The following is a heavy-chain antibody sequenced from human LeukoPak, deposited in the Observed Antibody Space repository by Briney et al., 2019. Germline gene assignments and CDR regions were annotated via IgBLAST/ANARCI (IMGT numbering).Heavy chain of an antibody. CDR2: INHSGST. CDR1: GGSFSGYY. V-gene: IGHV4-34*01. Sequence: PSETLSPTCAVYGGSFSGYYWSWIRQPPGKGLEWIGEINHSGSTNYNPSLESRVTISVDTSKNQFSLKLSSVTAADTAVYYCARGRGYLVDPWGQGTLVTVSS. D-gene: IGHD6-13*01. CDR3: ARGRGYLVDP. J-gene: IGHJ5*02.